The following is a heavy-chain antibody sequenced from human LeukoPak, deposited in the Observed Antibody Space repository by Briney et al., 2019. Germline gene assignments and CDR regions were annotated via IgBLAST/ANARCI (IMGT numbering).Heavy chain of an antibody. CDR1: GFTFSSYA. CDR3: AKGDYYDSSGYYACFDY. D-gene: IGHD3-22*01. Sequence: RGGSLRLSCAASGFTFSSYAMSWVRQAPGKGLEWVSAISGSGGSTYYADSVKGRFTISRDNSKNTLYLQMNSLRAEDTAVYYCAKGDYYDSSGYYACFDYWGQGTLVTVSS. J-gene: IGHJ4*02. V-gene: IGHV3-23*01. CDR2: ISGSGGST.